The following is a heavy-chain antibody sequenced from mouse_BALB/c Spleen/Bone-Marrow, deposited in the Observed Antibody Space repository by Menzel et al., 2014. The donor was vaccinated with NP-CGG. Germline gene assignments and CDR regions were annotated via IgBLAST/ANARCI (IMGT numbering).Heavy chain of an antibody. CDR2: IYPGDGDT. CDR3: ARTPWFAY. CDR1: GYAFSSYW. Sequence: QVQLQQPGAELVRPGSSVKISCKASGYAFSSYWMNWVRQRPGQGLEWIGQIYPGDGDTNYNGKFKGKATLTADRSSSTAYMQLSSLTSEDSAVYFCARTPWFAYWGQGILVTVSA. J-gene: IGHJ3*01. V-gene: IGHV1-80*01.